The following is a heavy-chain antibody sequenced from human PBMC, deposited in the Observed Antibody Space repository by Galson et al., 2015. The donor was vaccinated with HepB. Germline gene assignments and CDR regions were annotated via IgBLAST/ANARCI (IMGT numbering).Heavy chain of an antibody. CDR1: GFTFGDYA. CDR2: IRSKAYGGTT. D-gene: IGHD3-22*01. CDR3: TRDTATYYYDSSGYSQFDY. J-gene: IGHJ4*02. Sequence: SLRLSCAASGFTFGDYAMSWFRQAPGKGLEWVGFIRSKAYGGTTEYAASVKGRFTISRDDSKSIAYLQMNSLKTEDTAVYYCTRDTATYYYDSSGYSQFDYWGQGTLVTVSS. V-gene: IGHV3-49*03.